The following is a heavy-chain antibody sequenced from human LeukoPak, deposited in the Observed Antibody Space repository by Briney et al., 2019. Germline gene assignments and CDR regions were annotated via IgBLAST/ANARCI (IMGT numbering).Heavy chain of an antibody. J-gene: IGHJ1*01. Sequence: SETLSLTRTVSGGSLSPYYWTWIRQPPGKGLEWIGYIYHTGTTRYNPSLNSRVTISVETSKNQFSLRLNSVTAADTAIYYCARLDSGDHGNIPHWGQGTLVTVSS. CDR1: GGSLSPYY. D-gene: IGHD1-26*01. V-gene: IGHV4-59*08. CDR2: IYHTGTT. CDR3: ARLDSGDHGNIPH.